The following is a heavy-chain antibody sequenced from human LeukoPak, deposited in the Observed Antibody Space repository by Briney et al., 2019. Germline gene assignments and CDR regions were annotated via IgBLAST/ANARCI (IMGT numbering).Heavy chain of an antibody. V-gene: IGHV3-66*01. D-gene: IGHD1-26*01. CDR3: ARDAPLRASGSPASYFDY. Sequence: GGSLRLSCEASGFTFSTFAMIWVRQPPGKGLEWVSVIYSGGSTYYADSVKGRFTISRDNSKNTLYLQMNSLRAEDTAVYYCARDAPLRASGSPASYFDYWGQGTLVTVSS. J-gene: IGHJ4*02. CDR1: GFTFSTFA. CDR2: IYSGGST.